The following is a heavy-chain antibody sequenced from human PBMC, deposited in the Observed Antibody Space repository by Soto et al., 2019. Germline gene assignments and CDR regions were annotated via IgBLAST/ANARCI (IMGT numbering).Heavy chain of an antibody. CDR2: IYHSGST. J-gene: IGHJ2*01. D-gene: IGHD3-3*01. CDR1: GGSISSSDW. Sequence: QVQLQESGPGLVKPSGTLSLTCAVSGGSISSSDWWSWVRQPPGKGLEWIGEIYHSGSTNYNPSLQSRVTISVDKSKNHFSLKLSSVTAADTAVYYCARDSSIPRALDAYNPFWRFDLWGSGTRVTVSS. CDR3: ARDSSIPRALDAYNPFWRFDL. V-gene: IGHV4-4*02.